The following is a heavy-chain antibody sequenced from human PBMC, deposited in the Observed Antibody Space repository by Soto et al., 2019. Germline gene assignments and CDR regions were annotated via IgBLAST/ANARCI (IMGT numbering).Heavy chain of an antibody. CDR1: GGSISSGGYY. CDR3: AREKDSSSSREVLGFDP. D-gene: IGHD6-6*01. J-gene: IGHJ5*02. V-gene: IGHV4-31*03. Sequence: SETLSLTCTVSGGSISSGGYYWNWIRQHPGKGLEWIGYIYYSGSTYYNPSLKSRVTISVDTSKNQFSLKLSSVTAADTAVYYCAREKDSSSSREVLGFDPWGQGTLVTVSS. CDR2: IYYSGST.